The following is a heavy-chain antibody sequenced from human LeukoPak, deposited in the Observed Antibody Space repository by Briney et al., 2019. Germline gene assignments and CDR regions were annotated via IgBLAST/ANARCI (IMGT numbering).Heavy chain of an antibody. CDR2: IDYFGST. D-gene: IGHD3-10*01. CDR1: GESFSGYY. Sequence: SETLSLTCAVYGESFSGYYWSWIRQPPGQGLEWIGEIDYFGSTNYKSSLKGRVTISVDTSKNQFSLTLSSVTAADTAVYYCARGGSGSHYTLYHYVMDVWGKGTTVTVSS. V-gene: IGHV4-34*01. J-gene: IGHJ6*03. CDR3: ARGGSGSHYTLYHYVMDV.